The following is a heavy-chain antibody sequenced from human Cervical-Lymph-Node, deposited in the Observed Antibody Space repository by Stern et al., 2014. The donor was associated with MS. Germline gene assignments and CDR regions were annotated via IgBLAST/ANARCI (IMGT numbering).Heavy chain of an antibody. CDR3: ARLPLWFGELLHDDVASDI. J-gene: IGHJ3*02. CDR2: ISGSGKDV. V-gene: IGHV3-21*01. CDR1: GFTFSSYS. Sequence: EVHLVESGGGLVKPGESLTLSGAASGFTFSSYSMNWVRQAPGKGLEWVSSISGSGKDVFYADSVRGRFTISRDNARNSLFLRMNSLRAEDSAVYFCARLPLWFGELLHDDVASDIWGQGTMVTVSS. D-gene: IGHD3-10*01.